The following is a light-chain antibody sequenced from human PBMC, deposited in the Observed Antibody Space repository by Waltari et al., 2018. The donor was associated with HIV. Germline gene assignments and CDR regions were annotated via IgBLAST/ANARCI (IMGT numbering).Light chain of an antibody. V-gene: IGLV6-57*01. CDR1: RVRIAHKL. J-gene: IGLJ3*02. CDR3: QSYDGNDWV. Sequence: TQPRPLPYDLGNKVTLSFTRSRVRIAHKLGQWYQQRPGSSPSTVIFENNQRPSGVPGRFSGSIDSSSNSASLTISGLKTEDEADYYCQSYDGNDWVFGGGTKLTVL. CDR2: ENN.